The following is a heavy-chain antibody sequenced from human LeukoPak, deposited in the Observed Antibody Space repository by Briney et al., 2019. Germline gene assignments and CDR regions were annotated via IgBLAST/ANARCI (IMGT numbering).Heavy chain of an antibody. J-gene: IGHJ4*02. CDR3: TRGGWELLHGPLKYFDY. V-gene: IGHV1-46*03. Sequence: GASVKVSCKASGYTFTTYYIHWVRQAPGQGLEWMGMINPSGGLTIYAQKFRGRVTLTRDTSTSTVYMELSSLRSEDTAVYYCTRGGWELLHGPLKYFDYWGQGTLVTVSS. CDR1: GYTFTTYY. CDR2: INPSGGLT. D-gene: IGHD1-26*01.